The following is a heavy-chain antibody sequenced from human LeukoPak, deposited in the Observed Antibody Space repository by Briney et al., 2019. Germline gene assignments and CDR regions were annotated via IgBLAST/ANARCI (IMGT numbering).Heavy chain of an antibody. CDR2: IYTGGGT. CDR1: GFSVSSKY. CDR3: AKDARRSSGWYFFDH. D-gene: IGHD6-19*01. Sequence: PWGSLRLSCAASGFSVSSKYMSWVRQAPGKGLEWVSVIYTGGGTYYADSVKGRFTISRDNSENTLYLQMNSLRVEDTAVYYCAKDARRSSGWYFFDHWGQGTLVTVSS. J-gene: IGHJ4*02. V-gene: IGHV3-66*01.